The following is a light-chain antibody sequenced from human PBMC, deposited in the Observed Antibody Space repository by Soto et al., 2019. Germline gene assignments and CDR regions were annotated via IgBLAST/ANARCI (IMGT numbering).Light chain of an antibody. CDR1: SSDVGGCNY. V-gene: IGLV2-14*03. Sequence: QSVLTQPASVSGSPGQSLTISCTGTSSDVGGCNYVSWYQQHPGKAPKLMIYDVSNRPSGISNRFSGSKSGNTASLTISGLQAEDEADYYCSSYTTSSAPHVVFGGGTKLTVL. CDR2: DVS. CDR3: SSYTTSSAPHVV. J-gene: IGLJ2*01.